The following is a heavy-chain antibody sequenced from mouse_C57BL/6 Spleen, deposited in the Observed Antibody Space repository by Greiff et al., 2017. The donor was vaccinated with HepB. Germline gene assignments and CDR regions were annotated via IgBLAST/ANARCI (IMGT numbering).Heavy chain of an antibody. V-gene: IGHV6-6*01. J-gene: IGHJ2*01. CDR2: IRNKANNHAT. CDR3: TRVGVRRLFDY. Sequence: EVKLMESGGGLVQPGGSMKLSCAASGFTFSDAWMDWVRQSPEKGLEWVAEIRNKANNHATYYAESVKGRFTISRDDSKSSVYLQMNSLRAEDTGIYYCTRVGVRRLFDYWGQGTTLTVSS. CDR1: GFTFSDAW. D-gene: IGHD2-14*01.